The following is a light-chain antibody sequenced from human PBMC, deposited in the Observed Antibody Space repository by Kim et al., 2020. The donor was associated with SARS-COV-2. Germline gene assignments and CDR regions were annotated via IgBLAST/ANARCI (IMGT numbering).Light chain of an antibody. J-gene: IGKJ2*01. CDR3: QQYNGYHT. Sequence: RISRWLAWYQQKPGKAPNLLIYEASRLESGVPSRFSGSASGTEFTLTISSLQPDDFATYYCQQYNGYHTFGQGTKLEI. V-gene: IGKV1-5*03. CDR2: EAS. CDR1: RISRW.